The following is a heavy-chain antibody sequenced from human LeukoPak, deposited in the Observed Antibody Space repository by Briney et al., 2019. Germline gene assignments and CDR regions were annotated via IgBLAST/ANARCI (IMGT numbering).Heavy chain of an antibody. Sequence: SETLSLTCTVSGGSISSGGYYWSWIRQHPGKGLEWIGYIYYSGSTYYNPSLKSRVTISVDTSKNQFSLKLSSVTAADTAVYYCARGRSDSPNWFDPWGQGTLVTVSS. J-gene: IGHJ5*02. CDR1: GGSISSGGYY. CDR3: ARGRSDSPNWFDP. D-gene: IGHD3/OR15-3a*01. CDR2: IYYSGST. V-gene: IGHV4-31*03.